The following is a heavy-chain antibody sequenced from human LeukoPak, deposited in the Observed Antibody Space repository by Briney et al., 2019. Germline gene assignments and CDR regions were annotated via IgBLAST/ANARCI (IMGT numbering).Heavy chain of an antibody. CDR2: IIPIFGTA. V-gene: IGHV1-69*13. CDR1: GGTFSSYA. CDR3: TFAPAAGTSNWFDP. J-gene: IGHJ5*02. Sequence: ASVKVSCKASGGTFSSYAISWVRQAPGQGLEWMGGIIPIFGTANYAQKFQGRVTITADESTSTAYMELSSLRSEDTAVYYCTFAPAAGTSNWFDPGGQGTLVTVSS. D-gene: IGHD6-13*01.